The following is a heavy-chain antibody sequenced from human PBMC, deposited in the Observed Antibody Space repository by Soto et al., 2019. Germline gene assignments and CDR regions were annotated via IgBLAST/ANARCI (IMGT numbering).Heavy chain of an antibody. CDR3: ARDRLRYNWNDFPYYYYGMDV. CDR1: GFTFSSYA. Sequence: PGGSLRLSCAASGFTFSSYAMHWVRQAPGMGLEWVAVISYDGSNKYYADSVKGRFTISRDNSKNTLYLQMNSLRAEDTAVYYCARDRLRYNWNDFPYYYYGMDVWGQGTTVTVSS. J-gene: IGHJ6*02. V-gene: IGHV3-30-3*01. CDR2: ISYDGSNK. D-gene: IGHD1-1*01.